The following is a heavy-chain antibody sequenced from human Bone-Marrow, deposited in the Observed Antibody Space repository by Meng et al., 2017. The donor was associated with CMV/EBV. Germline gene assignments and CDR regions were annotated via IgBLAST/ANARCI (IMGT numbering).Heavy chain of an antibody. CDR1: GFTFSSFA. CDR2: ITNDGTNK. V-gene: IGHV3-30-3*01. Sequence: GESLKISCAASGFTFSSFAMHWVRQAPGKGLEWVALITNDGTNKYYAGSVKGRVTISRDNSKNMLYLQMNNLRPEGPTIYYCARADFSDPTYSRDVWGRRNTVNVAS. J-gene: IGHJ6*02. CDR3: ARADFSDPTYSRDV. D-gene: IGHD4-17*01.